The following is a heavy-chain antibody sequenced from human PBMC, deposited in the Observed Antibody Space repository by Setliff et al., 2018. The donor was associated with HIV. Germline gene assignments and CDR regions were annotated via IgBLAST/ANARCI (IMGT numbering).Heavy chain of an antibody. CDR3: ARIMYSSSWYEDS. J-gene: IGHJ4*02. D-gene: IGHD6-13*01. V-gene: IGHV5-10-1*04. CDR2: IDPSDSYT. Sequence: PGESLKISCKGSGYSFTSYWISWVRQMPGKGLEWMGGIDPSDSYTNYSPSFQGQVTISADKSNSTAYLQWRSLKASDTAKYYCARIMYSSSWYEDSWGQGTLVTVSS. CDR1: GYSFTSYW.